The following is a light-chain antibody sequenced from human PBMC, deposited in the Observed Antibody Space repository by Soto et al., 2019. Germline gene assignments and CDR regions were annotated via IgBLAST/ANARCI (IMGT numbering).Light chain of an antibody. CDR3: QSYDSSLSGSGV. CDR1: SSNIGAGYD. CDR2: GNN. Sequence: QAVVTQPPSVSGAPGQRVTISCTGSSSNIGAGYDVHWYQQVPGTAPKLLIYGNNNRPSGVPDRFSGSTSGTSASLAITGLQAEDEADYYCQSYDSSLSGSGVFGGGTKVTVL. V-gene: IGLV1-40*01. J-gene: IGLJ2*01.